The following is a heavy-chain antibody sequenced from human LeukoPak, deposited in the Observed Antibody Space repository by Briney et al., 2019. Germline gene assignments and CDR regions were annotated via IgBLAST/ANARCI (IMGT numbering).Heavy chain of an antibody. CDR3: ARTQSQSGSYRYYFGY. V-gene: IGHV4-61*08. CDR1: GGSVGSAGYY. J-gene: IGHJ4*02. CDR2: IYYISNT. Sequence: SETLSLTCTVSGGSVGSAGYYWSWIRQPPGGGLEWIGYIYYISNTNYNPSLKSRVTMSVNPSKNQFSLKLNSVTAADTATYYCARTQSQSGSYRYYFGYWGQGTLVTVSS. D-gene: IGHD1-26*01.